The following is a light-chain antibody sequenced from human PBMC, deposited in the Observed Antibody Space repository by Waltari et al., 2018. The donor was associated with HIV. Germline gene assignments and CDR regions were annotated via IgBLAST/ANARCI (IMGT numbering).Light chain of an antibody. CDR3: QSYDSSHVV. V-gene: IGLV1-40*01. Sequence: QSVLTHPPSVSGDPRQRVTIPCSGSSSTICAAYHVHWYQQLPGTAPKLLMYANSNRPSGVPARFSGSNSGTSASLAITGLQAEDEADYYCQSYDSSHVVFGGGTKLTVL. CDR1: SSTICAAYH. J-gene: IGLJ2*01. CDR2: ANS.